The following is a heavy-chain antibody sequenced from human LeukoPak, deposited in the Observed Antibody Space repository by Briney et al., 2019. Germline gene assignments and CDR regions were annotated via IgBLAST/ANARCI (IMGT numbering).Heavy chain of an antibody. J-gene: IGHJ6*02. V-gene: IGHV3-30-3*01. CDR3: ARGLVTVTTKVHYYGMDF. CDR2: ISYDGSNK. D-gene: IGHD4-17*01. Sequence: GGSLRLSCAASGFTFSSYAMHWVRQAPGKGLEWVAVISYDGSNKYYADSVKGRFTISRDNSKNTLYLQMNSLRAEDTAVYYCARGLVTVTTKVHYYGMDFWGQGTTVTVSS. CDR1: GFTFSSYA.